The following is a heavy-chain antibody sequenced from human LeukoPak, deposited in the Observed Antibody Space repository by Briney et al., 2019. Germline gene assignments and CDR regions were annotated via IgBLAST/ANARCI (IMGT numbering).Heavy chain of an antibody. CDR1: GFTFSNYG. CDR2: ISYDGSNK. Sequence: HPGGSLRLSCAASGFTFSNYGMHWVRQAPGKGLEWVAVISYDGSNKYYADSVKGRFTISRDNSKNTLYLQMNSLRAEDTAVYYCARDGGTGIVGASGGMDIWGQGTTVTVSS. D-gene: IGHD1-26*01. J-gene: IGHJ6*02. V-gene: IGHV3-30*03. CDR3: ARDGGTGIVGASGGMDI.